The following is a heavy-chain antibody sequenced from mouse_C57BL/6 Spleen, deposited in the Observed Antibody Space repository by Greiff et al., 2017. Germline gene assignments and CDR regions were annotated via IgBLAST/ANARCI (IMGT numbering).Heavy chain of an antibody. V-gene: IGHV3-6*01. J-gene: IGHJ2*01. CDR2: ISYDGSN. CDR3: AREGYDYDGFFDY. CDR1: GYSITSGYY. D-gene: IGHD2-4*01. Sequence: EVKLQESGPGLVKPSQSLSLTCSVTGYSITSGYYWNWIRQFPGNKLEWMGYISYDGSNNYNPSLKNRISITRDTFKNQFFLKLNSVTTEDTATYYCAREGYDYDGFFDYWGQGTTLTVSS.